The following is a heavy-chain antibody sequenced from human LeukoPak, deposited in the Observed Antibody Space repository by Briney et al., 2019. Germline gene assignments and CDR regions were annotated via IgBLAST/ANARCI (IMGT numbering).Heavy chain of an antibody. CDR3: AKESPYVSPRQYYFDY. V-gene: IGHV3-23*01. CDR2: ISYSGGDT. J-gene: IGHJ4*02. D-gene: IGHD3-10*01. Sequence: GGSLRLSCAASGFTFSSYAMSWVRQGAGKGLEWVSAISYSGGDTYYAGSVKGRFTISRDNSKNTLFVEMNSLRAEDTAVYYCAKESPYVSPRQYYFDYWGQGTLVTVSS. CDR1: GFTFSSYA.